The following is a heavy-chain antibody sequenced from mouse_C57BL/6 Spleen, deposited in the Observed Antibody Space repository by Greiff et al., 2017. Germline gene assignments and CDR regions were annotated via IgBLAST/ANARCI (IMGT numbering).Heavy chain of an antibody. CDR2: IYPRSGNT. Sequence: QVQLQQSGAELARPGASVKLSCKASGYTFTSYGISWVKQRTGQGLEWIGEIYPRSGNTYYNEKFKGKATLTADKSSSTAYMELRSLTSEDSAVYYCARRDFGPYSYSMDYWGQGTTVTVSS. J-gene: IGHJ4*01. CDR3: ARRDFGPYSYSMDY. CDR1: GYTFTSYG. V-gene: IGHV1-81*01.